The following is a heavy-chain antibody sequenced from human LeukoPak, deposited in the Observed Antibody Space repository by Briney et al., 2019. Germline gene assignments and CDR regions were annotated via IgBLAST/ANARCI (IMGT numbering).Heavy chain of an antibody. CDR3: AKSRPMVRGVIIFGYHYGMDV. CDR1: GFTFSSYA. Sequence: GGSLRLSCAASGFTFSSYAMSWVRQAPGKGLEWVSAISGSGGSTYYADSVKGRFTISRDNSKNTLYLQMNSLRAEDTAVYYCAKSRPMVRGVIIFGYHYGMDVWGQGTTVTVSS. J-gene: IGHJ6*02. CDR2: ISGSGGST. D-gene: IGHD3-10*01. V-gene: IGHV3-23*01.